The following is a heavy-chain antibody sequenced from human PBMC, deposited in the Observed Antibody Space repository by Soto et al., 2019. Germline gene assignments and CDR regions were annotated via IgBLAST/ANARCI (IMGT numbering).Heavy chain of an antibody. D-gene: IGHD2-15*01. J-gene: IGHJ3*02. CDR2: IYYSGST. CDR3: ARVVVDAFDI. CDR1: GGSIISYY. Sequence: LARNCVDFGGSIISYYCSGIRQPPGKGLEWIGYIYYSGSTNYNPSLKSRVTISVDTSKNQFSLKLSSVTAADTAVYCCARVVVDAFDIWGQAT. V-gene: IGHV4-59*01.